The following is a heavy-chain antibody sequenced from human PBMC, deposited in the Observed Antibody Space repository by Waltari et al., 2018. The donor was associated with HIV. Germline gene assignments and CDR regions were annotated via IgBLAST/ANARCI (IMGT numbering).Heavy chain of an antibody. CDR1: GCSFGSFW. J-gene: IGHJ4*02. CDR3: ARGAGSV. V-gene: IGHV3-7*03. Sequence: LEESGGGAVQPGESLRLSCEASGCSFGSFWMSWVRQVSGKGREWVADIKEDASERNLVDSVKGRFTVSRDNAKNLLILTMDNLKVEDTGIYYCARGAGSVWGQGTLVTVSS. CDR2: IKEDASER.